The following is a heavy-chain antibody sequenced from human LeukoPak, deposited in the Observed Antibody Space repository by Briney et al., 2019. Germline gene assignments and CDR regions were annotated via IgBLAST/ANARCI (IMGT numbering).Heavy chain of an antibody. J-gene: IGHJ4*02. V-gene: IGHV3-23*01. CDR2: ISASGGST. Sequence: GGSLRLSCAASGFTFSSYAMSWVRQAPGKGLEWVSAISASGGSTYYADSVKGRFTISRDNSKNTLYLQMNSLRAEDTAVYYCATDQYSNYAYWGQGTLVTVSS. CDR3: ATDQYSNYAY. D-gene: IGHD4-11*01. CDR1: GFTFSSYA.